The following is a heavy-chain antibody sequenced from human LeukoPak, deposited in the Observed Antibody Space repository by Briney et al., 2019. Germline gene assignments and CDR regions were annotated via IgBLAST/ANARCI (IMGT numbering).Heavy chain of an antibody. Sequence: SETLSLTCAVYGGSFSGYYWSWIRQPPDKGLEWIGEINHSGSTNYNPSLKSRVTISVDTSKNQFSLKLSSVTAADTAMYYCARRVGRWFGERAYYYNYMDVWGKGTTVTISS. CDR3: ARRVGRWFGERAYYYNYMDV. D-gene: IGHD3-10*01. V-gene: IGHV4-34*01. J-gene: IGHJ6*03. CDR1: GGSFSGYY. CDR2: INHSGST.